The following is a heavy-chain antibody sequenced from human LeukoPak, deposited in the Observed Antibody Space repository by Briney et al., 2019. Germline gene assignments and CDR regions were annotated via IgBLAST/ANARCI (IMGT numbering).Heavy chain of an antibody. Sequence: ASVKVSCKASGYTFTGYYMHWVRQAPGQGREWMGWINPNSGGTNYAQKFQGRVNMTRDTSISTAYMERSRLSSDDTAVYYCARAFLLRYCSGGSCYMTPHFGYWGQGTLVTVSS. V-gene: IGHV1-2*02. CDR3: ARAFLLRYCSGGSCYMTPHFGY. CDR2: INPNSGGT. D-gene: IGHD2-15*01. CDR1: GYTFTGYY. J-gene: IGHJ4*02.